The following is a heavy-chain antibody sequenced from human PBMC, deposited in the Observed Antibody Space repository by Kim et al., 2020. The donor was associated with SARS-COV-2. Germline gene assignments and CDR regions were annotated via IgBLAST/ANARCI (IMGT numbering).Heavy chain of an antibody. V-gene: IGHV1-18*01. CDR2: ISAYNGNT. J-gene: IGHJ6*02. D-gene: IGHD1-1*01. CDR1: GYTFTSYG. CDR3: ARGLLEATGYYYYYYGMDV. Sequence: ASVKVSCKASGYTFTSYGISWVRQAPGQGLEWMGWISAYNGNTNYAQKHQGRVTMTTDTSTSTAYMELRSLRSDDTAVYYCARGLLEATGYYYYYYGMDVWGQGTTVTVSS.